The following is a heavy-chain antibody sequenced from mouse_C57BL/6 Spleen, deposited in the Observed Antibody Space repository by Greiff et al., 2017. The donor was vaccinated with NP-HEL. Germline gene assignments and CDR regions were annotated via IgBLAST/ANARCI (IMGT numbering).Heavy chain of an antibody. V-gene: IGHV2-2*01. D-gene: IGHD2-4*01. J-gene: IGHJ4*01. CDR2: IWSGGST. CDR3: ARMRDYGDYAMDY. CDR1: GFSLTSYG. Sequence: VKVVESGPGLVQPSQSLSITCTVSGFSLTSYGVHWVRQSPGKGLEWLGVIWSGGSTDYNAAFISRLSISKDNSKSQVFFKMNSLQADDTAIYYCARMRDYGDYAMDYWGQGTSVTVSS.